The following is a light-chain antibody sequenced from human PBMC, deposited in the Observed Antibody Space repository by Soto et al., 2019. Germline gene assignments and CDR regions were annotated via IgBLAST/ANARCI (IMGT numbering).Light chain of an antibody. CDR2: DAS. J-gene: IGKJ1*01. V-gene: IGKV3-11*01. CDR1: QSVSSY. Sequence: WTPKERNTLACRASQSVSSYLAWFQQKPGQAPRLLIYDASNRATGIPARFSGLGSGPDFSLAIRSLERDDFAVYKCQQRGNWQTFGQGTKVDIK. CDR3: QQRGNWQT.